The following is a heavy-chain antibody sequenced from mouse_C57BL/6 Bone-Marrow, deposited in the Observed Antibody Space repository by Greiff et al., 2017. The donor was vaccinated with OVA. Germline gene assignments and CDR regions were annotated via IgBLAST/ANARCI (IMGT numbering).Heavy chain of an antibody. J-gene: IGHJ2*01. D-gene: IGHD1-1*01. CDR3: ARFVYGSSPVCFDY. Sequence: VQLKESGPELVKPGASVKLSCTASGYSFTDYTMTWVKQSTGKRLEWIGVINPNYGSTSYTQNFKGKATLSVDQSSSTAYMQLNSLTSEDSAVYYCARFVYGSSPVCFDYWGQGTTLTVSS. V-gene: IGHV1-39*01. CDR1: GYSFTDYT. CDR2: INPNYGST.